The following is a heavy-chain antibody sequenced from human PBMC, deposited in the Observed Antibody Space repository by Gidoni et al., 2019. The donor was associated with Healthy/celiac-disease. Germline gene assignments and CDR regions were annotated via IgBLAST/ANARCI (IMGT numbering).Heavy chain of an antibody. CDR3: AVGACDIVVVPAGADAFDI. D-gene: IGHD2-2*01. CDR1: GFTFSSYS. V-gene: IGHV3-21*01. J-gene: IGHJ3*02. Sequence: EVQMVESGGGLVKPGGSRRISCADYGFTFSSYSRNWVRQAPGKGLECVSSISSSSSYIYYADSVNGRFTISRDNSKNSLYLQMNSLRAEDTAVYYCAVGACDIVVVPAGADAFDIWGQGTMVTVSS. CDR2: ISSSSSYI.